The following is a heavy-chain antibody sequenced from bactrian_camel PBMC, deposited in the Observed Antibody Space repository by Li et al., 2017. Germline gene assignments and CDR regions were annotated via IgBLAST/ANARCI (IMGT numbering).Heavy chain of an antibody. J-gene: IGHJ4*01. D-gene: IGHD1*01. Sequence: HVQLVESGGGLVQPGGSLRLSCAASGFTFSGYWMYWVRQTPGKEREGVAAIDTDGAIIYSDSVRGRFTISRDVTKNTMYLEMNSLKPEDTATYYCAAGERRFYGPHFDDYAHWGQGTQVTVS. CDR2: IDTDGAII. CDR1: GFTFSGYW. CDR3: AAGERRFYGPHFDDYAH. V-gene: IGHV3S1*01.